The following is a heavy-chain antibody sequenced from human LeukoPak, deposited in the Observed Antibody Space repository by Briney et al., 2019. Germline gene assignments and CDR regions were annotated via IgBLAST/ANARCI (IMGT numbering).Heavy chain of an antibody. CDR1: GFTFRSYA. D-gene: IGHD3-16*01. J-gene: IGHJ4*02. V-gene: IGHV3-23*01. CDR2: ITGSGGRT. Sequence: PGGSLRLSCAGSGFTFRSYAMSWVRQAPGKGLEWVSVITGSGGRTDYADSVKGRFTISRDNSKNTLYLQMNSLRAEDTAVYYCAKEPYDGTGGYYCDYWGQGTLVTVS. CDR3: AKEPYDGTGGYYCDY.